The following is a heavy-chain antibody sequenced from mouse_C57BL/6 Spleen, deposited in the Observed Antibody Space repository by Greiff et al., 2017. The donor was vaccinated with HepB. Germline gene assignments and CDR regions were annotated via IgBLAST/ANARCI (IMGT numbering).Heavy chain of an antibody. J-gene: IGHJ1*03. CDR2: ISSGSSTI. D-gene: IGHD1-1*01. CDR1: GFTFSDYG. Sequence: EVQGVESGGGLVKPGGSLKLSCAASGFTFSDYGMHWVRQAPEKGLEWVAYISSGSSTIYYADTVKGRFTISRDNAKNTLFLQMTSLRSEDTAMYYCAILDYDGSSYPYFDVWGTGTTVTVSS. CDR3: AILDYDGSSYPYFDV. V-gene: IGHV5-17*01.